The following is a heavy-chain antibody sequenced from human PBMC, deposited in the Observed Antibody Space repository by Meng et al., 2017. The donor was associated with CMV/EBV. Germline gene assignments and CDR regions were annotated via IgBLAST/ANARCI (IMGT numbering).Heavy chain of an antibody. CDR1: GYSFTSYW. J-gene: IGHJ6*02. CDR2: IYPGDSDT. CDR3: ARHWARYCSGGSCYRHGMDV. V-gene: IGHV5-51*01. Sequence: GESLKISCKGSGYSFTSYWIGWVRQMPGKGLEWMGIIYPGDSDTRYSPSFQGQVTISADKSISTAYLQWSSLKASDTAMYYCARHWARYCSGGSCYRHGMDVWGQGTTVTVS. D-gene: IGHD2-15*01.